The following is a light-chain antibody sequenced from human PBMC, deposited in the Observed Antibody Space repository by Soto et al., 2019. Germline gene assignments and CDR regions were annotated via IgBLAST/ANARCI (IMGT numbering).Light chain of an antibody. V-gene: IGLV2-14*01. CDR2: EVS. J-gene: IGLJ2*01. CDR1: SSDIGGYKY. CDR3: NSYTNSSAVV. Sequence: QSVLTQPASVSGSLGQSITISCTGTSSDIGGYKYVSWYQQHPGKAPKLIIFEVSNRPSGVSDRFSGSKSGNTASLTISGLQAEDEADYYCNSYTNSSAVVFGGGTKVTVL.